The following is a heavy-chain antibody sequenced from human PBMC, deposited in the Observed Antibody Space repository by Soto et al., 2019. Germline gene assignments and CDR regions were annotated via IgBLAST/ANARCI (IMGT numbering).Heavy chain of an antibody. V-gene: IGHV3-23*01. J-gene: IGHJ4*02. D-gene: IGHD2-15*01. CDR3: AKAGGDCSRGSCYPGYFYY. CDR1: EFTFSNYA. CDR2: ISGSGGST. Sequence: EVQLLESGGDLVQPGGSLRLSCAAPEFTFSNYAMGWVRQAPGKGLEWVSVISGSGGSTYYADSVKGRFTISRDNSKNTLYLQMNSLRADDTAVYYCAKAGGDCSRGSCYPGYFYYCGQGTLVTVSS.